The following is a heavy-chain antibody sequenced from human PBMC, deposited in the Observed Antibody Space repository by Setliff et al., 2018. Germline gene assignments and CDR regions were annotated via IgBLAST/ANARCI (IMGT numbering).Heavy chain of an antibody. CDR3: AKDYRGAHSTNWYAPYY. J-gene: IGHJ4*02. CDR2: IWNDGSSK. Sequence: PGESLKISCVASGFTFSNYGMHWVRQAPGKGLEWVALIWNDGSSKFYGDSVKGRFTISRDNSKNTLYLQMNSLRAEDTAVYYCAKDYRGAHSTNWYAPYYWGQGTLVTVSS. D-gene: IGHD6-13*01. V-gene: IGHV3-33*06. CDR1: GFTFSNYG.